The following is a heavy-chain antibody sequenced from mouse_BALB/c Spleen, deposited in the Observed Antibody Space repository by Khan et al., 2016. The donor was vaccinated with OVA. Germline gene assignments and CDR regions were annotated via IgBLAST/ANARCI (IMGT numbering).Heavy chain of an antibody. D-gene: IGHD2-10*01. CDR1: GFSLTNYG. V-gene: IGHV2-6-1*01. Sequence: QVQLKQSGPGLAAPSQSLSITCTISGFSLTNYGVHWVRQPPGKGLEWLVVIWSDGSTNYNSVLKSRLTISKDNSQSQVFLKMNSLQTDVTAIYFCARQPYYHYNIMDYWGQGTSVTVSS. J-gene: IGHJ4*01. CDR3: ARQPYYHYNIMDY. CDR2: IWSDGST.